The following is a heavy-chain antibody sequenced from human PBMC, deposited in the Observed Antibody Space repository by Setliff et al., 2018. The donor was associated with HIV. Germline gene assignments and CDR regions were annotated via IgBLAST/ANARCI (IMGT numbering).Heavy chain of an antibody. CDR3: AREFPRVMGPTTFYLDY. CDR1: GGSINSGSYY. Sequence: TLSLTCTVSGGSINSGSYYWNWIRQPAGKGLEWIGHIYASGSTNYNPSLKSRVTMSVDTSKNQFSLKLNSLIAADTAVYYCAREFPRVMGPTTFYLDYWGQGSLVTVSS. CDR2: IYASGST. J-gene: IGHJ4*02. D-gene: IGHD1-26*01. V-gene: IGHV4-61*09.